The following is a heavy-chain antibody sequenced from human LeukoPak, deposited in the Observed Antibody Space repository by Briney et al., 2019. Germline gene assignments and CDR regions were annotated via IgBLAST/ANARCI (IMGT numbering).Heavy chain of an antibody. CDR1: GFTVTDNY. V-gene: IGHV3-53*01. Sequence: QAGGSLRLSCAASGFTVTDNYMNWVRQSSGKGLEWVSVIYGGGDTNYADSVKGRFIISRDNSKNTLYLQMNSLRAEDTAVYYCARNLGHSAEFWGQGTLVTVSS. CDR3: ARNLGHSAEF. J-gene: IGHJ4*02. D-gene: IGHD3-10*01. CDR2: IYGGGDT.